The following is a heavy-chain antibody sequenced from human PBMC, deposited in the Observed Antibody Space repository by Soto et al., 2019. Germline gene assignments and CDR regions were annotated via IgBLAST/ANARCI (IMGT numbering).Heavy chain of an antibody. D-gene: IGHD3-16*01. CDR2: IRQGGNEK. V-gene: IGHV3-7*01. CDR3: VGALTYEVPYYYYGMDV. CDR1: GFMFSTYL. Sequence: EGSLSLSCTSSGFMFSTYLMSWVRPAPGKGLEWVANIRQGGNEKFYVDSVKGRFTISRDNAKKSLYLQMNSLRAEDTAVYYCVGALTYEVPYYYYGMDVWGQGTTVTVSS. J-gene: IGHJ6*02.